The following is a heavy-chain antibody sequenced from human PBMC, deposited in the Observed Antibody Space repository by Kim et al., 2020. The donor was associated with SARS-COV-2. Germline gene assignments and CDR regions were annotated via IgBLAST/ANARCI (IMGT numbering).Heavy chain of an antibody. CDR2: INHSGST. CDR3: ARGRPYSSSFFDY. CDR1: GGSFSGYY. D-gene: IGHD6-13*01. Sequence: SETLSLTCAVYGGSFSGYYWSWIRQPPGKGLEWIGEINHSGSTNYNPSLKSRVTISVDTSKNQFSLKLSSVTAADTAVYYCARGRPYSSSFFDYWGQGTLVTVSS. J-gene: IGHJ4*02. V-gene: IGHV4-34*01.